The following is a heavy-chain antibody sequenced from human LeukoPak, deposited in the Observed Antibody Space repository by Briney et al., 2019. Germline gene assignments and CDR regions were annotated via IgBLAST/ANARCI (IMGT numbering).Heavy chain of an antibody. D-gene: IGHD2-21*02. J-gene: IGHJ3*02. CDR2: ISAHTGNT. CDR1: GYTFTSYG. Sequence: GASVKVSCKASGYTFTSYGITWVRQAPGQGLEWMGWISAHTGNTNYAQKLRGRVIMTTDTSTSTAYMELRSLTSDDTAVYYCATALVVTRAAFDIWGQGTMVTVSS. CDR3: ATALVVTRAAFDI. V-gene: IGHV1-18*01.